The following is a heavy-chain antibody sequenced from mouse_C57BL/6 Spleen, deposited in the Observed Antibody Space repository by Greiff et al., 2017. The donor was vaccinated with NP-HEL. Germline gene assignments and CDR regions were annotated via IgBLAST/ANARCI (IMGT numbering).Heavy chain of an antibody. J-gene: IGHJ3*01. D-gene: IGHD4-1*01. Sequence: EVKLQESGPGLVKPSQSLSLTCSVTGYSITSGYYWNWIRQFPGNKLEWMGYISYDGSNNYNPSLKNRISITRDTSKNQFFLKLNSVTTEDTATYYCAREKLGPFAYWGQGTLVTVSA. CDR3: AREKLGPFAY. V-gene: IGHV3-6*01. CDR2: ISYDGSN. CDR1: GYSITSGYY.